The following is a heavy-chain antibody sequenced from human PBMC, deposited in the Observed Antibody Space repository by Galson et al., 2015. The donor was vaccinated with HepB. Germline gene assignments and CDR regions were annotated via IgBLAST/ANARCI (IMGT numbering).Heavy chain of an antibody. J-gene: IGHJ4*02. Sequence: SLRLSCAASGFTFSSYAMHWVRQAPGKGLEYVSAISSNGGSTYYADSVKGRFTISRDNSKNTLYLQMSSLRAEDTAVYYCVKGSLGYFDWLNSLGFDYWGQGTLVTVSS. CDR1: GFTFSSYA. D-gene: IGHD3-9*01. CDR2: ISSNGGST. V-gene: IGHV3-64D*06. CDR3: VKGSLGYFDWLNSLGFDY.